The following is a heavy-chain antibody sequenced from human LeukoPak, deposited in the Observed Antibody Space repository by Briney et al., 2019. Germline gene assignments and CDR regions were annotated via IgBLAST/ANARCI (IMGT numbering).Heavy chain of an antibody. D-gene: IGHD2-2*01. Sequence: PETLSLTCTVSGDSISNYYWNWIRQPPGKGLEWIGYIYYSGSTNYNPSLKSRATISVDTSKNQFSLKVSSVTAADTAVYYCARAGGQLRVDYWGQGTLVTVSS. CDR3: ARAGGQLRVDY. V-gene: IGHV4-59*01. CDR2: IYYSGST. CDR1: GDSISNYY. J-gene: IGHJ4*02.